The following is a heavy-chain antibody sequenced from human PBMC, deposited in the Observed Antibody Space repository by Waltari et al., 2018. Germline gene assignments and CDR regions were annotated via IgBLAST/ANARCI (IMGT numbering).Heavy chain of an antibody. CDR2: INVDGGYV. CDR1: GFSFGDYW. Sequence: EVQLVESGGGLVQPGGSLRLSCAASGFSFGDYWMPGVRQAPGKGLEWVSRINVDGGYVSYTDSVKGRFTISRDNAKNTVFLQLNSVRGEDTAVYYCARKGGRGYPYGPFYYDYWGQGTLVTVSS. J-gene: IGHJ4*02. V-gene: IGHV3-74*01. CDR3: ARKGGRGYPYGPFYYDY. D-gene: IGHD3-10*01.